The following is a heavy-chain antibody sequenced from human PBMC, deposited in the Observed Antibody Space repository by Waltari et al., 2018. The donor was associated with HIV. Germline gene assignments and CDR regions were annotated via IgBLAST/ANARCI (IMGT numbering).Heavy chain of an antibody. CDR3: ATRELAGYYYAGAFRY. CDR2: FYSSGNT. CDR1: GGSFSSSNHY. Sequence: QLQLQESGPGLVKPLATLSLTCIVSGGSFSSSNHYWGWFRQPPGKGLEWIGSFYSSGNTYNNPSLKSRVIISIDTSKNHFSLRLSSVTAADTAVYYCATRELAGYYYAGAFRYWGQGTLVTVSS. D-gene: IGHD3-22*01. J-gene: IGHJ4*02. V-gene: IGHV4-39*02.